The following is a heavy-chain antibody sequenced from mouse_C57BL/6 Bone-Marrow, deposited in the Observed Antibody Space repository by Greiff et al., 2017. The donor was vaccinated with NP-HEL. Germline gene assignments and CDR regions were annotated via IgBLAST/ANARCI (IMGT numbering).Heavy chain of an antibody. CDR3: ARWTTVGFDY. CDR1: GYTFTSYG. CDR2: IYPRSGNT. D-gene: IGHD1-1*01. V-gene: IGHV1-81*01. J-gene: IGHJ2*01. Sequence: LVESGAELARPGASVKLSCKASGYTFTSYGISWVKQRTGQGLEWIGEIYPRSGNTYYNEKFKGKATLTADKSSSTAYMELRSLTSEDSAVYFCARWTTVGFDYWGQGTTLTVSS.